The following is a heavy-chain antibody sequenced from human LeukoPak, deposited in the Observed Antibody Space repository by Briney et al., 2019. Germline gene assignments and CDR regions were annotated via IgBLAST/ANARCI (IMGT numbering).Heavy chain of an antibody. CDR2: IYYSGST. CDR1: GDPINSYY. Sequence: SETLSLTCTVSGDPINSYYWSWLRQPPGKGLEWIGYIYYSGSTNYNPSLKSRVTISVDTSKNQFSLKLTSVTAADTGVYYCAREGRLGGYDSDSLDIWGQGTLVTVSS. J-gene: IGHJ3*02. V-gene: IGHV4-59*12. D-gene: IGHD5-12*01. CDR3: AREGRLGGYDSDSLDI.